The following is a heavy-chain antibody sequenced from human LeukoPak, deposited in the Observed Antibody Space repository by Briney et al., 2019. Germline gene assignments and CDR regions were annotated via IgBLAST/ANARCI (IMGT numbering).Heavy chain of an antibody. CDR1: GYTFTSYG. D-gene: IGHD5-24*01. V-gene: IGHV1-18*01. CDR2: ISAYNGNT. CDR3: ARGMATIALSDAFDI. J-gene: IGHJ3*02. Sequence: GASVKVSCKASGYTFTSYGISWVRQAPGQGLEWMGWISAYNGNTNYAQKFQGRVTTTRDTSISTAYMELSRLRSDDTAVYYCARGMATIALSDAFDIWGQGTMVTVSS.